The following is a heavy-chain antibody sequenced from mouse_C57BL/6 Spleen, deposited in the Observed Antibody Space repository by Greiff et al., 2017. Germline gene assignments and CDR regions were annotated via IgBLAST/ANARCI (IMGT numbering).Heavy chain of an antibody. CDR2: IYPGDGDT. CDR3: ARSGGYYAMDY. D-gene: IGHD3-2*02. J-gene: IGHJ4*01. CDR1: GYAFSSYW. Sequence: QVQLQQSGAELVKPGASVKISCKASGYAFSSYWMNWVKQRPGKGLEWIGQIYPGDGDTNYNGKFKGKATLTADKSSSPAYMQLSSLTSEDSAVYFCARSGGYYAMDYWGQGTSVTVSS. V-gene: IGHV1-80*01.